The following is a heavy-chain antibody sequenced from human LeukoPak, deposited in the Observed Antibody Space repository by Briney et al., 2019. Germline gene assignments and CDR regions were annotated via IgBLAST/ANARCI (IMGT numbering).Heavy chain of an antibody. Sequence: SETLSLTCSVSGYSISSGYYWGWIRQPPGKGLEWIGTIHHSGSTYHNPSLKSRVTISVDTSKNQFSLKLSSVTAADTAVYYCARRPDTYQDYWGQGTLVTVSS. CDR1: GYSISSGYY. CDR3: ARRPDTYQDY. V-gene: IGHV4-38-2*02. CDR2: IHHSGST. J-gene: IGHJ4*02. D-gene: IGHD1-14*01.